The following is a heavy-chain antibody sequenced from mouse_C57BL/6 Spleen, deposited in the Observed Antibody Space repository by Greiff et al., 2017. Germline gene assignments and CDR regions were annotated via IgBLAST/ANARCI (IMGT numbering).Heavy chain of an antibody. V-gene: IGHV14-4*01. CDR3: TLSVATVVATNY. Sequence: VQLQQSGAELVRPGASVKLSCTASGFNIKDDYMHWVKQRPEQGLEWIGWIDPENGDTEYASKFQGKATITADTSSNTAYLQLSSLTSEDTAVYYCTLSVATVVATNYWGQGTTLTVSS. J-gene: IGHJ2*01. CDR1: GFNIKDDY. CDR2: IDPENGDT. D-gene: IGHD1-1*01.